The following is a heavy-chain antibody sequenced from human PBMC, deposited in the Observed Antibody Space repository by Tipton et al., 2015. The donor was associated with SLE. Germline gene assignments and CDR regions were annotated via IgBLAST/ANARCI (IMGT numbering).Heavy chain of an antibody. J-gene: IGHJ3*02. CDR1: GASINTNY. CDR3: ARVGLITPDAFDI. Sequence: TLSLTCTVSGASINTNYWTWIRQPPGKGLEWVGYLYTSGTTKYNPSLKSRVTISVETPKNQFSLKLNSVTAADTAVYYCARVGLITPDAFDIWGEGTMVTVSS. CDR2: LYTSGTT. D-gene: IGHD5-24*01. V-gene: IGHV4-4*08.